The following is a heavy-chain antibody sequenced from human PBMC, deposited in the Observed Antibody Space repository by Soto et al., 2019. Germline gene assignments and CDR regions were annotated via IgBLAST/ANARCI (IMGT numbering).Heavy chain of an antibody. V-gene: IGHV3-23*01. Sequence: GGSLRLSCAASGFTFSSYAMSWVRQAPGKGLEWVSAISGSGGSTYYADSVKGRFTISRDNSKNTLYLQMNSLRAEDTAVYYCAKGSGYCSGGSCYKYIGNYYYYMDVWGKGTTVTVSS. CDR3: AKGSGYCSGGSCYKYIGNYYYYMDV. CDR2: ISGSGGST. J-gene: IGHJ6*03. CDR1: GFTFSSYA. D-gene: IGHD2-15*01.